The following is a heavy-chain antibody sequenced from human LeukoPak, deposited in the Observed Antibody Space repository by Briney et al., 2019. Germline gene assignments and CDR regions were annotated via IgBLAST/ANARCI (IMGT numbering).Heavy chain of an antibody. CDR2: IYSGGST. V-gene: IGHV3-53*01. Sequence: GGSLRLSCAASGFTVSDNYVSWVRQAPGKGLEWVSVIYSGGSTYYADSVKGRFTISRDISKNTVYLQMNSLRVEDTAVYYCARGYGSGPHTDRVSHFDYWGQGTLVTVSS. D-gene: IGHD3-10*01. J-gene: IGHJ4*02. CDR1: GFTVSDNY. CDR3: ARGYGSGPHTDRVSHFDY.